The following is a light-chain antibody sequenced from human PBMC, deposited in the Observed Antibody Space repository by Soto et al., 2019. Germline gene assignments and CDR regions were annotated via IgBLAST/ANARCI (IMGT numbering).Light chain of an antibody. CDR3: CSYAGTSTLV. CDR2: EVR. V-gene: IGLV2-23*02. CDR1: SSDVGSYDL. Sequence: QAVLTQPASVSGSPGQSITISCTGTSSDVGSYDLVPWYQQHPGKAPKLMIYEVRKRPSGLSNRFSGSKSGNTASLTISGLQAEDEADYYCCSYAGTSTLVFGRGTKLTVL. J-gene: IGLJ2*01.